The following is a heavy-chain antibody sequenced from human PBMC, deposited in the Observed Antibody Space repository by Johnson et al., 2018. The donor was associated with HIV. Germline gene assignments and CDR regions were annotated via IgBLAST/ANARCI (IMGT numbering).Heavy chain of an antibody. D-gene: IGHD4-11*01. V-gene: IGHV3-7*01. J-gene: IGHJ3*02. Sequence: MLLVESGGGLVQPGGSLRLSCVVSGFTFRSYWMTWVRQAPGKGLEWVANIKQDGREKSYVDSVKGRFTISRDNAKNSLYLQMNGLRAEDTAVYYCARNEYSNYGGRDAFDIWGQGTMVTVPS. CDR1: GFTFRSYW. CDR2: IKQDGREK. CDR3: ARNEYSNYGGRDAFDI.